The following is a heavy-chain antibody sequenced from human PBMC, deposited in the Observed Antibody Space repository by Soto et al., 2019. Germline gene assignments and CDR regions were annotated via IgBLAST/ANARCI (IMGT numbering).Heavy chain of an antibody. J-gene: IGHJ6*02. CDR1: GFTFSSYA. CDR2: ISYDGSNK. V-gene: IGHV3-30-3*01. CDR3: ARVGYSYGLYYYYYGMDV. D-gene: IGHD5-18*01. Sequence: GGSLRLSCAASGFTFSSYAMHWVRQAPGKGLEWVAVISYDGSNKYYADSVKGRFTISRDNSKNTLYLQMNSLRAEDTAVYYCARVGYSYGLYYYYYGMDVWGQGTTVTVCS.